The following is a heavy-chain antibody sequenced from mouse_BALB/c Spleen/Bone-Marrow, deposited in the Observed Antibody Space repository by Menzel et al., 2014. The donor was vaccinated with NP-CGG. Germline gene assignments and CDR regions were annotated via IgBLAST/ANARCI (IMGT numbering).Heavy chain of an antibody. V-gene: IGHV1-82*01. J-gene: IGHJ2*01. Sequence: QVQLQQSGPELVKPGASVKISCKASGYAFSSSWMNWVKQRPGQGLEWIGRIYPGDGDTNYNGKFKGKATLTADKSSSTAYMQLSSLTSVDSAVYFCARDYGSSHGGVDYWGQGTTLTVSS. D-gene: IGHD1-1*01. CDR1: GYAFSSSW. CDR2: IYPGDGDT. CDR3: ARDYGSSHGGVDY.